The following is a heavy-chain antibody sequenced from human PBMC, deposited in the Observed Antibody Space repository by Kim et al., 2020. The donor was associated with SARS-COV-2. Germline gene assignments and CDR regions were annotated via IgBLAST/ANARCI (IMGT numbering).Heavy chain of an antibody. CDR3: ARSITMVRGVGDY. D-gene: IGHD3-10*01. Sequence: NPSLKSRVTLSVDTSNNQFALKLSSMTAADTAVYYCARSITMVRGVGDYWGQGTLVTVSS. J-gene: IGHJ4*02. V-gene: IGHV4-34*01.